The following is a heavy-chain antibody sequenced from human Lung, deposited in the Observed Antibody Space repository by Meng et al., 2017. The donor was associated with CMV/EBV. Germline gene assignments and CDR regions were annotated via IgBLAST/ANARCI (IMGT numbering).Heavy chain of an antibody. D-gene: IGHD1-14*01. Sequence: ASXXVSXKASGYTXTSYNMHWVRQAPGEGRQWMGMINPSDRWTTYAQRFQGRVTMTTDTSTSTVYMELSTLRSDDTAVYYCARAGVLPSDQTANRYYGLDVWXQGTXVTVSS. CDR3: ARAGVLPSDQTANRYYGLDV. J-gene: IGHJ6*02. CDR1: GYTXTSYN. CDR2: INPSDRWT. V-gene: IGHV1-46*01.